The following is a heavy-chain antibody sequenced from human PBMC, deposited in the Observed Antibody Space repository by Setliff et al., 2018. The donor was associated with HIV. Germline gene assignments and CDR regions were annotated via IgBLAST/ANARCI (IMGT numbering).Heavy chain of an antibody. CDR1: GGSASNSRYY. J-gene: IGHJ4*02. V-gene: IGHV4-39*01. CDR2: IYYSGST. D-gene: IGHD2-21*02. Sequence: SETLSLTCTVSGGSASNSRYYWGWIRQPPGKGLEWIGSIYYSGSTYYNPSLKSRVTISVDTSKNQFSLKLSSVTAADTAVYYCARHSYCGGDCIEYYFDYWGQGTLVTVSS. CDR3: ARHSYCGGDCIEYYFDY.